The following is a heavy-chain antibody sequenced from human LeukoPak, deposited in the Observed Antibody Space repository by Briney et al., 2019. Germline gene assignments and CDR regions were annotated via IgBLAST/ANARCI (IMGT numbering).Heavy chain of an antibody. CDR1: GGTFSSYA. J-gene: IGHJ4*02. D-gene: IGHD3-10*01. CDR3: ARDYWHGSGSYYPGFDY. Sequence: SVKVSCKASGGTFSSYAISWVRQAPGQGLEWMGGIIPIFGTANYAQKFQGRVTITADESTSTAYMELSSLRSEDTAVYYCARDYWHGSGSYYPGFDYWGQGTLVTVSS. V-gene: IGHV1-69*13. CDR2: IIPIFGTA.